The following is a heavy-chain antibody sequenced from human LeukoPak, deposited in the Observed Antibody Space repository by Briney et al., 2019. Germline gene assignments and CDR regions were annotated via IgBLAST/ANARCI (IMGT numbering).Heavy chain of an antibody. J-gene: IGHJ5*02. CDR3: ARAAGFYDTNWFDP. CDR1: GGSISSYY. V-gene: IGHV4-59*01. CDR2: IYYSGST. D-gene: IGHD3-22*01. Sequence: SETLSLTCTVSGGSISSYYWSWIRQPPGKGLEWIGYIYYSGSTNYNPSLKSRVTISVDTSKNQFSLKLSAVTAADTAVYYCARAAGFYDTNWFDPWGQGTLVTVSS.